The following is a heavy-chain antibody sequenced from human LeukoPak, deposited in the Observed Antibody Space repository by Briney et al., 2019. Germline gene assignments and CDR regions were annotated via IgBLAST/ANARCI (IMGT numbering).Heavy chain of an antibody. Sequence: SETLSLTCTVSGGSISSYYWSWIRQPAGKGLEWIGRIYTSGSTNYNPSLKSRVTMSVDTSKNQFPLKLSSVTAADTAVYYCARAAGYNWNYVPYYYYMDVWGKGTTVTVSS. CDR3: ARAAGYNWNYVPYYYYMDV. V-gene: IGHV4-4*07. CDR1: GGSISSYY. D-gene: IGHD1-7*01. J-gene: IGHJ6*03. CDR2: IYTSGST.